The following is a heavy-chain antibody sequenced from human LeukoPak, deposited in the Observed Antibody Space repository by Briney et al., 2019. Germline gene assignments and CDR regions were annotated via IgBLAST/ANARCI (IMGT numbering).Heavy chain of an antibody. V-gene: IGHV4-59*11. J-gene: IGHJ4*02. CDR3: ARVYGYNLYYFDY. D-gene: IGHD5-24*01. CDR1: GGSLSSHY. CDR2: LYYSGNT. Sequence: SETLSLTCTVSGGSLSSHYWSWIRQPPGQGLEWIGYLYYSGNTNYNPSLKSRVTISVDTSKKQFSLKLSSVTAADTAVYYCARVYGYNLYYFDYWGQGTVVTVSS.